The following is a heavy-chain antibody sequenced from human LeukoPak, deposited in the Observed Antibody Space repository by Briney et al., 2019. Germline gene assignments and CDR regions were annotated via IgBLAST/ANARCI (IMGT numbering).Heavy chain of an antibody. CDR2: ISSSGSTI. J-gene: IGHJ4*02. CDR3: ARVGIQLWPSFDY. Sequence: GGSLRLSCIASGFTLSSYEMNWVRQTPGKGLEWVSYISSSGSTIYHADSVKGRFTLSRDNAKNSLYLQMNSLRAEDTAVYYCARVGIQLWPSFDYWGQGTLVTVS. V-gene: IGHV3-48*03. CDR1: GFTLSSYE. D-gene: IGHD5-18*01.